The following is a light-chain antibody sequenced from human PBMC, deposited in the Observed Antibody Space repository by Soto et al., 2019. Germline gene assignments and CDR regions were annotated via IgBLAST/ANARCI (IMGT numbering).Light chain of an antibody. CDR2: QVS. Sequence: DAVLTQSPLSLPVTLGQPAAISCRSSQSLVYSNGNAYLIWFQQRPGQSPRRLIYQVSTRDAGVPDRFSGTGSGTYFTLTISRVAAEDVGLYYCMQGTHWPWTFGQGTKVEIK. J-gene: IGKJ1*01. CDR3: MQGTHWPWT. V-gene: IGKV2-30*01. CDR1: QSLVYSNGNAY.